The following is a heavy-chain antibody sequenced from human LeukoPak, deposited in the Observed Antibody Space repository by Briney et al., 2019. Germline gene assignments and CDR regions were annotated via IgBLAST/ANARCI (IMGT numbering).Heavy chain of an antibody. J-gene: IGHJ6*02. CDR1: GYTFTSYG. V-gene: IGHV1-18*01. Sequence: ASVKVSCKASGYTFTSYGISWVRQAPGQGLEWMGWISAYNGNTNYAQKLQSRVTMTTDTSTSTAYMELRSLRSDDTAVYYCARDPPPRGGNSVWHHYYGMDVWGQGTTVTVSS. CDR2: ISAYNGNT. CDR3: ARDPPPRGGNSVWHHYYGMDV. D-gene: IGHD4-23*01.